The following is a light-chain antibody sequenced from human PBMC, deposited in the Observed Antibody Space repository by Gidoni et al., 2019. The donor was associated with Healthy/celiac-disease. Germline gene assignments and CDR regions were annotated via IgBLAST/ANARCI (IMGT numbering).Light chain of an antibody. CDR1: NIGSKS. CDR2: DDS. Sequence: SYVLAPPPPVSVAPGPTARITCGGNNIGSKSVHWYQQKPGQAPVLVVYDDSDRPSGIPERFSGSNSGNTATLTISRVEAGDEADYYCQVWDSSSDPWVFGGGTKLTVL. V-gene: IGLV3-21*02. CDR3: QVWDSSSDPWV. J-gene: IGLJ3*02.